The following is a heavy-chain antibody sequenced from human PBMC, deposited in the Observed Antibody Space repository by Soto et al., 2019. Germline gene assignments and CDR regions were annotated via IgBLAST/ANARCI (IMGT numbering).Heavy chain of an antibody. V-gene: IGHV3-7*03. CDR1: GFMFGSYW. CDR3: ARVRATDYEIDY. D-gene: IGHD4-17*01. J-gene: IGHJ4*02. CDR2: IKRDGSEK. Sequence: GGSLRLSCTASGFMFGSYWMTWVRHVPGKGLQWVANIKRDGSEKYYVDFVRGRFTISRDNADNSVFLDMNNLRVDDTATYYCARVRATDYEIDYWGQGALVTVSS.